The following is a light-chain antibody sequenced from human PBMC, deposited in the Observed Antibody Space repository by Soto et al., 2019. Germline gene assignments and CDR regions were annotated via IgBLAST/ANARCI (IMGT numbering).Light chain of an antibody. CDR3: QQSSSAPLT. Sequence: DIQMTQSPSSLSASVGDRVTITCRASQSISNYLNWYQQKLGAAPKLLIYAASSLQSGVPSRFSGSGSGTDFTLTISSLQPEDSASYFCQQSSSAPLTFGGGTKVEIK. CDR2: AAS. CDR1: QSISNY. V-gene: IGKV1-39*01. J-gene: IGKJ4*01.